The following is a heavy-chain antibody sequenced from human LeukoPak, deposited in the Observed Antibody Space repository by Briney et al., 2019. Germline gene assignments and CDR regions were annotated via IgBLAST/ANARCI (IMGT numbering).Heavy chain of an antibody. CDR3: ARGITGTTSYWFDP. Sequence: ASVKVSCKASGYTFTSYGISWVRQAPGQGLEWMGWISAYNGNTNYAQKLQGRVTMTRNTSISTAYMELSSLRSEDTAVYYCARGITGTTSYWFDPWGQGTLVTVSS. J-gene: IGHJ5*02. V-gene: IGHV1-18*01. D-gene: IGHD1-7*01. CDR2: ISAYNGNT. CDR1: GYTFTSYG.